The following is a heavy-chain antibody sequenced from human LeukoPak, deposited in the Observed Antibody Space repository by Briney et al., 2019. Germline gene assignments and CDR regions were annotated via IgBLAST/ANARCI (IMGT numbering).Heavy chain of an antibody. Sequence: PSETLSLTCTVSGGSIGSYYWSWIRQPPGKGLEWVGHISYSGSTNYNPSLKSRVTISVDTSKNQFSLKLSSVTAADTAVYYCARGGSGYASNWFDPWGQGTLVTVSS. CDR3: ARGGSGYASNWFDP. CDR1: GGSIGSYY. V-gene: IGHV4-59*01. J-gene: IGHJ5*02. D-gene: IGHD5-12*01. CDR2: ISYSGST.